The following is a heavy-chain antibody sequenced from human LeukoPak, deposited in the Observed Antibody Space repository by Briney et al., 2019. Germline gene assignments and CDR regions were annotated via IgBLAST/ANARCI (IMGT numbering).Heavy chain of an antibody. CDR2: IRGKTNNYAT. CDR3: TRLVDGFHI. V-gene: IGHV3-73*01. J-gene: IGHJ3*02. CDR1: GFTFSDSA. Sequence: PGGSLRLSCAASGFTFSDSAIHWVRQASGKGLEWLGRIRGKTNNYATTYTASVNGRFTISRDDSKNTAYLQMNSLKTEDTAMYYCTRLVDGFHIWGQGTMVTVSS.